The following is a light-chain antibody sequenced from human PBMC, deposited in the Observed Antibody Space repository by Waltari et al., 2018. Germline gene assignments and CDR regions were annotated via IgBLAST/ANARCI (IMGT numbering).Light chain of an antibody. Sequence: QSVLTQPPSVSGAPGQRVTISCTGISSNIGAGSDVHWYQQLPGAAPNLLIFGNNNRPSGVPDRFSGSKSGTSASLAIAGLQVEDEATYFCQSSDTSLSGWIFGGGTKLIVL. CDR3: QSSDTSLSGWI. J-gene: IGLJ2*01. CDR1: SSNIGAGSD. CDR2: GNN. V-gene: IGLV1-40*01.